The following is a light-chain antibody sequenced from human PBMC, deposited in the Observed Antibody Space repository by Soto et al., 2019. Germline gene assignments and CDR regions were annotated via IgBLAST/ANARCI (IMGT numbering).Light chain of an antibody. CDR2: GAS. J-gene: IGKJ4*01. CDR1: QSVSSSY. Sequence: DIVLTQSPGTLSLSPGERAALSCRASQSVSSSYLAWYQQKPGQAPRLLIYGASNRATGIADRFSGSGSGTDFTLTISRLEPEDFAVYYCQQYDNSTLTFGGGTKVDIX. V-gene: IGKV3-20*01. CDR3: QQYDNSTLT.